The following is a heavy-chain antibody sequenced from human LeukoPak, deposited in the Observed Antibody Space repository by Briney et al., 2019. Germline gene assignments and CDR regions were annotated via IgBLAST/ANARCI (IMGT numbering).Heavy chain of an antibody. J-gene: IGHJ4*02. V-gene: IGHV4-59*01. Sequence: SETLSLTCTVFGGSISSYYWSWIRQPPGKGLEWIGYIYYSGSTNYNPSLKSRVTISVDTSKNQFSLKLSSVTAADTAVYYCARVGRGLPETYWGQGTLVTVSS. CDR1: GGSISSYY. D-gene: IGHD2-21*02. CDR2: IYYSGST. CDR3: ARVGRGLPETY.